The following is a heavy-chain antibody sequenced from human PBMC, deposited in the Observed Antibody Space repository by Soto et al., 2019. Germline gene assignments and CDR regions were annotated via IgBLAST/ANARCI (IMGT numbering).Heavy chain of an antibody. V-gene: IGHV3-23*01. CDR2: ISGSGGST. D-gene: IGHD3-22*01. CDR1: GFTFSSYA. CDR3: AKRHTYHYDSSDVRDAFDI. J-gene: IGHJ3*02. Sequence: EVQLLESGGGLVQPGGSLRLSCAASGFTFSSYAMNWVRQAPGKGLEWVSAISGSGGSTYYADSVKGRFSISRDNSKNTLYLHMNSLRADDTAVYYCAKRHTYHYDSSDVRDAFDIWGQGTMVTVSS.